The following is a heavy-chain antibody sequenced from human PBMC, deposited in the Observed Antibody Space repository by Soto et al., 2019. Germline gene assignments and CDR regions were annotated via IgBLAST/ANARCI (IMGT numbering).Heavy chain of an antibody. D-gene: IGHD6-6*01. CDR3: AKFISGSSYFYYGMNV. V-gene: IGHV3-23*01. CDR2: IDPSGGTT. CDR1: QILFRRLS. Sequence: GGSLKVSCAAPQILFRRLSISWGRPGPGGGLEWVALIDPSGGTTYYADSVKGRFIVSRDNSKDTLYLHMNSLRADDTAVYYCAKFISGSSYFYYGMNVWGQGTTVTVSS. J-gene: IGHJ6*02.